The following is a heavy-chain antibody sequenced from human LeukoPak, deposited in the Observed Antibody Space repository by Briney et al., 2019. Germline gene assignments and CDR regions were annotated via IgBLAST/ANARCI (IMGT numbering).Heavy chain of an antibody. CDR1: GFTFSSYA. CDR3: AKAGPRQQLVRDAFDI. Sequence: GGSLRLSCAASGFTFSSYAMSWVRQAPGKGLEWVSAISGSGDSTYYADSVKGRFTISRDNSKNTLYLQMNSLRAEDTAVYYCAKAGPRQQLVRDAFDIWGQGTMVTVSS. V-gene: IGHV3-23*01. J-gene: IGHJ3*02. CDR2: ISGSGDST. D-gene: IGHD6-13*01.